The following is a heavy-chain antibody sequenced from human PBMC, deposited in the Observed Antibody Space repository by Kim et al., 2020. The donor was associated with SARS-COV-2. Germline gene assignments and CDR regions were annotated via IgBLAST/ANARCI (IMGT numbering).Heavy chain of an antibody. J-gene: IGHJ3*02. D-gene: IGHD3-22*01. CDR3: ARRMDYYYDSSGSDAFDI. Sequence: ASVKVSCKASGYTFTSYDINWVRQATGQGLEWMGWMNPNSGNTGYAQKFQGRVTMTRNTSISTAYMELSSLRSEDTAVYYCARRMDYYYDSSGSDAFDIWGQGTMVTVSS. CDR2: MNPNSGNT. CDR1: GYTFTSYD. V-gene: IGHV1-8*01.